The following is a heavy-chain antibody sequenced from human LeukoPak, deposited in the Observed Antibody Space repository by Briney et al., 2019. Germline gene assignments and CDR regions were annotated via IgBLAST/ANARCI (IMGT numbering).Heavy chain of an antibody. V-gene: IGHV3-48*01. Sequence: GGSLRLSCAASGFTFSSYSMNWVRQAPGKGLEWVSYISSSSSTIYYADSVKGRFTISRDNAKNSLYLQMNSLRAEDTAVYYCAVLGDTAMVPLLDYWGQGTLVTVSS. J-gene: IGHJ4*02. CDR1: GFTFSSYS. D-gene: IGHD5-18*01. CDR3: AVLGDTAMVPLLDY. CDR2: ISSSSSTI.